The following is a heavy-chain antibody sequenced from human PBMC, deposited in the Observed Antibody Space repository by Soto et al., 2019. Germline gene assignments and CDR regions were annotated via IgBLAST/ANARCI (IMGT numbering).Heavy chain of an antibody. V-gene: IGHV1-3*01. CDR3: ARVRSVYPYYTPFFAS. CDR2: INAGNGNT. D-gene: IGHD3-22*01. J-gene: IGHJ4*02. Sequence: ASVKVSCKASGYTFTSYAMHWVRQAPGQRLEWMGWINAGNGNTKYSQKFQGRVTITRDTPASTAYMGLSSLRSEDTAVYSCARVRSVYPYYTPFFASGGQGTLVPVPS. CDR1: GYTFTSYA.